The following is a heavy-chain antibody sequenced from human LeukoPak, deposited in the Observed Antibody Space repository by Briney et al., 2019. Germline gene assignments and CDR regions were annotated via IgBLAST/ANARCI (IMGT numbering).Heavy chain of an antibody. CDR3: ASSPWYYGLGSDPGLHY. CDR2: INAGNGNT. D-gene: IGHD3-10*01. Sequence: GASVKVSCKASGYTFTSYAMHWVRQAPGQRLEWMGWINAGNGNTKYSQKFQGRVTITRDTSASTAYMELSSLRSEDTAVYYCASSPWYYGLGSDPGLHYWGQGTLVTVSS. CDR1: GYTFTSYA. J-gene: IGHJ4*02. V-gene: IGHV1-3*01.